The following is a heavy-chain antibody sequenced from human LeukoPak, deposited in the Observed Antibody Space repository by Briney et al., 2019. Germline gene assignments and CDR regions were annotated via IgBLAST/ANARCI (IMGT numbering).Heavy chain of an antibody. Sequence: SQTLSLTCAISGDSVSSNSAAWNWIRQSPSRGLEWLGRTYYRSKWYNDYAVSVKSRITINPDTSKNQFSLQLNSVTPEDTAVYYCARLPGYSSGWHNWFDPWGQGTLVTVSS. CDR2: TYYRSKWYN. D-gene: IGHD6-19*01. CDR3: ARLPGYSSGWHNWFDP. V-gene: IGHV6-1*01. J-gene: IGHJ5*02. CDR1: GDSVSSNSAA.